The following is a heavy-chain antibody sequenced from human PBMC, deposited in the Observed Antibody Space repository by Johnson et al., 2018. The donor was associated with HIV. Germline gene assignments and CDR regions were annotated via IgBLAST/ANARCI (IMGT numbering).Heavy chain of an antibody. CDR1: GFRFDDYA. CDR2: ISWDGGNT. CDR3: AKDSDTYYFGSGDGFDI. D-gene: IGHD3-10*01. J-gene: IGHJ3*02. Sequence: VQLVESGGGVVQPGGSLRLSCAASGFRFDDYAMHWVRQTPGQGLEWVSLISWDGGNTYYGDSVRGRFSISRDNSKKSLYLQMNSLRAEDTAFYYCAKDSDTYYFGSGDGFDIWGQGTMVTVYS. V-gene: IGHV3-43D*03.